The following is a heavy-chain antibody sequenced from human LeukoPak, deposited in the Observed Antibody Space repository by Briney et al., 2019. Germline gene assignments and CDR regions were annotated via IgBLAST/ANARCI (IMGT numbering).Heavy chain of an antibody. CDR3: AKDAAVRIEAVATIFDF. CDR1: GFTFSNYA. CDR2: ISGSGGST. V-gene: IGHV3-23*01. J-gene: IGHJ4*02. D-gene: IGHD6-13*01. Sequence: GGSLRLSCTASGFTFSNYAMSWVRQAPGKGLEWVSSISGSGGSTYYADSVKGRFTISRDSSKSTLYLQMNSLRGDDTSVYYCAKDAAVRIEAVATIFDFWGQGTLVTVSS.